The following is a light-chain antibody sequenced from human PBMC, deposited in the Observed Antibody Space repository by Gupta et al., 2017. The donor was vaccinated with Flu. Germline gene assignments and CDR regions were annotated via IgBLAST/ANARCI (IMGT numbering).Light chain of an antibody. Sequence: AIQLTQSPSSLPASVGDRVTITCRASQGISSALAWYQQKPGKAPNLLIFDASSLESGVPSRFSGSGSGTDFTLTISSLQPEDFATYYCQQVNNCPITFGGGTKVEIK. V-gene: IGKV1D-13*01. J-gene: IGKJ4*01. CDR3: QQVNNCPIT. CDR1: QGISSA. CDR2: DAS.